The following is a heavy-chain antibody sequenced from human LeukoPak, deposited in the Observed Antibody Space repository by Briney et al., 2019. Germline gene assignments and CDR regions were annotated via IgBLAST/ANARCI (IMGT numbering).Heavy chain of an antibody. Sequence: SETLSLTCTVSGGSISSSFYYWGWIRQPPGKGLEWIESIYYSGNTYYNPFLKSRVTISVDTSKNHFSLHVRSVTAADTAVYYCARVKRASSVTIFGVVPDYWGQGTLVTVSS. V-gene: IGHV4-39*02. D-gene: IGHD3-3*01. J-gene: IGHJ4*02. CDR1: GGSISSSFYY. CDR2: IYYSGNT. CDR3: ARVKRASSVTIFGVVPDY.